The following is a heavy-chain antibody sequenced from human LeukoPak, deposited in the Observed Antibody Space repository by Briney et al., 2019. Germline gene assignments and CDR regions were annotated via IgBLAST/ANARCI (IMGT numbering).Heavy chain of an antibody. CDR1: GGSISSYY. V-gene: IGHV4-59*01. CDR3: ARELDAFDI. CDR2: IYYSGST. Sequence: SETLSLTCTVSGGSISSYYWSWIRQPPGKGLEWIGHIYYSGSTNYNPSLKSRVTISVDTSKNQFSLKLSSVTAADTAVYYCARELDAFDIWGQGTMVTVSS. J-gene: IGHJ3*02.